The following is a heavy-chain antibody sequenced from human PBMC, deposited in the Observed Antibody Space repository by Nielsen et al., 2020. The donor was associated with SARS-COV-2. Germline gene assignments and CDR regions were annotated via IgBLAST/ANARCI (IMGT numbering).Heavy chain of an antibody. CDR1: GFTFSSYW. V-gene: IGHV3-21*01. CDR2: ISSSSSYI. D-gene: IGHD5-24*01. CDR3: ARTRDGYIPFDY. Sequence: GGSLRLSCAASGFTFSSYWMSWVRQAPGKGLEWVSSISSSSSYIYYADSVKGRFTISRDNAKNSLYLQMNSLRAEDTAVYYCARTRDGYIPFDYWGQGTLVTVSS. J-gene: IGHJ4*02.